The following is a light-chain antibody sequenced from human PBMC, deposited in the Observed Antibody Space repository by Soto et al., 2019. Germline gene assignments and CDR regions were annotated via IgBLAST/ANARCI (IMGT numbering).Light chain of an antibody. V-gene: IGKV1-9*01. CDR2: EAS. Sequence: DIQLTQSPSFLSASVGDRVTITCRASQGVSTYLAWYQQKPGKAPKLMIYEASTLQSGVPSRFSGSRSGTEFTLTISSLLPEDFETYHCQQLYSLHFNFGKGTRPEI. CDR3: QQLYSLHFN. CDR1: QGVSTY. J-gene: IGKJ5*01.